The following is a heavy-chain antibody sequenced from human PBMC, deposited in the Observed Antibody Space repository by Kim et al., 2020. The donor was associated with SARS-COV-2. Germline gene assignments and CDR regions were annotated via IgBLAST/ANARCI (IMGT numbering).Heavy chain of an antibody. CDR2: INHSGST. CDR1: GGSFSGYY. V-gene: IGHV4-34*01. CDR3: ARGGKQDPRYKRRRNLELELVGYFDY. Sequence: SETLSLTCAVYGGSFSGYYWSWIRQPPGKGLEWIGEINHSGSTNYNPSLKSRVTISVDTSKNQFSLKLSSVTAADTAVYYCARGGKQDPRYKRRRNLELELVGYFDYWGQGTLVTVSS. J-gene: IGHJ4*02. D-gene: IGHD1-7*01.